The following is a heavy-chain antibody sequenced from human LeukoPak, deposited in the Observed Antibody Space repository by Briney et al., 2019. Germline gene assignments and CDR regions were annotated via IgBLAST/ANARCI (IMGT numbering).Heavy chain of an antibody. CDR3: ARDLPLSNSLDY. Sequence: PGGSLRLSCAASGFTFSSYAMSWVRQAPGKGLEWVSAISGSGGSTYYADSVKGRLTISRDNSKNTLYLQMNSLRAEDTAVYYCARDLPLSNSLDYWGQGTLVTVSS. CDR2: ISGSGGST. D-gene: IGHD1-1*01. J-gene: IGHJ4*02. V-gene: IGHV3-23*01. CDR1: GFTFSSYA.